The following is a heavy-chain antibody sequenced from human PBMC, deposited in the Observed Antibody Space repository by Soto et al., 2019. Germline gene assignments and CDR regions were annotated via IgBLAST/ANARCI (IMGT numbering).Heavy chain of an antibody. Sequence: ASVKVSCKASGYTFTGYYMHWGRQAPGQGLEWMGWINPNSGGTNYAQKFQGWVTMTRDTSISTAYMELSRLRSDDTGVYYCARSTRGGLGAFDIWGQGTMVTVSS. J-gene: IGHJ3*02. V-gene: IGHV1-2*04. CDR3: ARSTRGGLGAFDI. CDR2: INPNSGGT. D-gene: IGHD6-19*01. CDR1: GYTFTGYY.